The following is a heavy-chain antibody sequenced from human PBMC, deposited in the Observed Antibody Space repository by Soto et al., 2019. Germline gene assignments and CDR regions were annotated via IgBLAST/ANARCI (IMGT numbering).Heavy chain of an antibody. V-gene: IGHV4-34*01. CDR2: TNHSGST. J-gene: IGHJ5*02. Sequence: PSETLSLTCAVYGGSFSGYYWSWIRQPPGKGLEWIGETNHSGSTNYNPSLKSRVTISVDTSKNQFSLKLSSVTAADTAVYYCARGGYHILVISFDTCGQGTLGTVSA. D-gene: IGHD3-22*01. CDR1: GGSFSGYY. CDR3: ARGGYHILVISFDT.